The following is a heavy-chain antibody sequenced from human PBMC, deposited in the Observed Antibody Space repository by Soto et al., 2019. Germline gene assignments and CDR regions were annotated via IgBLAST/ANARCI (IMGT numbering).Heavy chain of an antibody. D-gene: IGHD6-13*01. CDR2: IIPIFGTA. J-gene: IGHJ6*02. CDR3: ARATAAAFYYYYGMDV. Sequence: PVKVSCNAAGLTFSSYAISWVRQAHGQGLEWMGGIIPIFGTANYAQKFQGRVTITADESTSTAYMELSSLRSEDTAVYYCARATAAAFYYYYGMDVWGQGTTVTVAS. CDR1: GLTFSSYA. V-gene: IGHV1-69*13.